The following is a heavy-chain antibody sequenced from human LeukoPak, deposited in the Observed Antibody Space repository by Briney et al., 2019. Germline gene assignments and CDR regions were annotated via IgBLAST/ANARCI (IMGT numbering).Heavy chain of an antibody. CDR2: MYHSGRV. V-gene: IGHV4-59*01. Sequence: SETLSLTSTVSGGSISRYTWCCIRQSPRKGLEWSGLMYHSGRVNSTPSLRSRVTISMDTSKNQFSLKMSSVTAADTAVYYCARDSPFEWDVFGDSFDIWGQGTVVIVSS. D-gene: IGHD1-26*01. CDR3: ARDSPFEWDVFGDSFDI. J-gene: IGHJ3*02. CDR1: GGSISRYT.